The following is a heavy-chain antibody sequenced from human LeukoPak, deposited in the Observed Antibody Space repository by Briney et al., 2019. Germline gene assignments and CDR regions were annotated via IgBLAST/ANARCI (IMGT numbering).Heavy chain of an antibody. CDR3: ARAGGTAMVPGYFDF. Sequence: EASVKVSCKASGGTFSSYAISWVRQAPGQGLEWMGGIIPIFGTANYAQKFQGRVTITTDESTSTAYMELGSLRSEDTAVYYCARAGGTAMVPGYFDFWGQGTLVTVSS. V-gene: IGHV1-69*05. CDR2: IIPIFGTA. D-gene: IGHD5-18*01. J-gene: IGHJ4*02. CDR1: GGTFSSYA.